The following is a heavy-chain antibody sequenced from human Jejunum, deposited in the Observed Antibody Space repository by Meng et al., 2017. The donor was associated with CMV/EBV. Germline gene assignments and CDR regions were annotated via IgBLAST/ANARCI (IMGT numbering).Heavy chain of an antibody. CDR2: IYTSGST. J-gene: IGHJ4*02. Sequence: QVQGLESGPGLVKPSETLALICTVSGGSINNYYWNWIRQSAGKGLEWIGRIYTSGSTNYNPSLQSRVTMSVDTSKNQFSLKLTSVTAADTAVYYCARGYSSDWYDYWGQGALVTVSS. CDR3: ARGYSSDWYDY. CDR1: GGSINNYY. V-gene: IGHV4-4*07. D-gene: IGHD6-19*01.